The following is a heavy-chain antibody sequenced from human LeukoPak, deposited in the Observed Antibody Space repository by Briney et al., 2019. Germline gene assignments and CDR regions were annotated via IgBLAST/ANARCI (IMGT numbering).Heavy chain of an antibody. Sequence: GGSLRLSCAASGFTFSSYGMHWVRQAPGKGLEWVAFIRYGGSNKYYADSVKGRFTISRDNSKNTLYLQMNSLRAEDTAVYYCAKDRVRAFDIWGQGTMVTVSS. V-gene: IGHV3-30*02. CDR1: GFTFSSYG. J-gene: IGHJ3*02. D-gene: IGHD3-10*01. CDR2: IRYGGSNK. CDR3: AKDRVRAFDI.